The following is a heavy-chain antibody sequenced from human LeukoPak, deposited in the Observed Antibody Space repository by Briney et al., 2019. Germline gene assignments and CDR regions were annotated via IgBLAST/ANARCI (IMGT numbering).Heavy chain of an antibody. CDR2: IYSDNT. CDR1: GFTVSSNS. CDR3: ARRAGAYSHPYDY. V-gene: IGHV3-53*01. Sequence: GGPLRLSCTVSGFTVSSNSMSWVRQAPGKGLEWVSFIYSDNTHYSNSVKGRFTISRDNSKNTLYLQMNSLRAEDTAVYYCARRAGAYSHPYDYWGQGTLVTVSS. J-gene: IGHJ4*02. D-gene: IGHD4/OR15-4a*01.